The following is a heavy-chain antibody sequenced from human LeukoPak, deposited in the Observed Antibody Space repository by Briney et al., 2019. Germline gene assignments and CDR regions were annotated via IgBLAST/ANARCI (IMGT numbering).Heavy chain of an antibody. CDR3: ARDSDSSGPNWFDP. CDR2: ISYDGSNK. Sequence: GGSLRLSCAASGFTFSSYAMHWVRQAPGKGLEWVAVISYDGSNKYYADSVKGRFTIPRDNSKNTLYLQMNSLRAEDTAVYYCARDSDSSGPNWFDPWGQGTLVTVSS. CDR1: GFTFSSYA. J-gene: IGHJ5*02. V-gene: IGHV3-30-3*01. D-gene: IGHD3-22*01.